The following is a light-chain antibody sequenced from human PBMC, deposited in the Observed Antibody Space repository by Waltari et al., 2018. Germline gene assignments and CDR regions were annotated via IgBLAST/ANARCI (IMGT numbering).Light chain of an antibody. Sequence: DIQMTQSPSTLSASVGDRVTITCRASESISNWLAWYQQKPGKDPKLLIYKASSSESGVPSRFSGSGSGTEFTLTISSLQPDDFATYYCQQYNSYSLTFGQGTKVEVK. CDR1: ESISNW. CDR3: QQYNSYSLT. V-gene: IGKV1-5*03. CDR2: KAS. J-gene: IGKJ1*01.